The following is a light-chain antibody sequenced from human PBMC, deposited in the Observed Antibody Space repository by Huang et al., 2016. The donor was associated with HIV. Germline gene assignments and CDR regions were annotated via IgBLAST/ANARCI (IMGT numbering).Light chain of an antibody. CDR1: QSVN. CDR3: KQYGRSPYT. J-gene: IGKJ2*01. Sequence: DIVLTQSPATLSLSPGERATLSFGTSQSVNLAWYQHKPGLAPRLISYVASRRATGIQDRFSGSGSGTDFTLTISRLEPEDFAVYYCKQYGRSPYTFGQGTKLEIK. CDR2: VAS. V-gene: IGKV3D-20*01.